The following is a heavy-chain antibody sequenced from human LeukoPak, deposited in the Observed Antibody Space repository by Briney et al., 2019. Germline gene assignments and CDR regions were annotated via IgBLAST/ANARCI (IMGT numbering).Heavy chain of an antibody. J-gene: IGHJ5*02. CDR1: GGTFSSYA. D-gene: IGHD3-22*01. Sequence: SVKVSCKACGGTFSSYAISWVRQAPGQGLEWMGGIIPIFGTANYAQKLQGRVTITTDESTSTAYMELSSLRSEDTAVYYCARDDGSSGYYHRIWFDPWGQGTLVTVSS. V-gene: IGHV1-69*05. CDR2: IIPIFGTA. CDR3: ARDDGSSGYYHRIWFDP.